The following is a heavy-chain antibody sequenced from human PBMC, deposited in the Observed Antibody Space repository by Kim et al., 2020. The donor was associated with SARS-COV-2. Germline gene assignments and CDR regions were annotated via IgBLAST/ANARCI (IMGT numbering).Heavy chain of an antibody. V-gene: IGHV1-69*13. CDR3: ARGGSYFVVVTAHWFDP. CDR2: IIPIFGTA. Sequence: SVKVSCKASGGTFSSYAISWVRQAPGQGLEWMGGIIPIFGTANYAQKFQGRVTITADESTSTAYMELSSLRSEDTAVYYCARGGSYFVVVTAHWFDPWGQGTLVTVSS. J-gene: IGHJ5*02. D-gene: IGHD2-21*02. CDR1: GGTFSSYA.